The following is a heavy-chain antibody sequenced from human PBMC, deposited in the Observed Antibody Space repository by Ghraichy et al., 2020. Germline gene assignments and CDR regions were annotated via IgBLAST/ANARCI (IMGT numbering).Heavy chain of an antibody. CDR3: AKDGDCSGGSCYSYAFDI. D-gene: IGHD2-15*01. CDR2: ISGSGGST. V-gene: IGHV3-23*01. Sequence: GGSLRLSCAASGFTFSSYAMSWVRQAPGKGLEWVSAISGSGGSTYYADSVKGRFTISRDNSKNTLYLQMNSLRAEDTAVYYCAKDGDCSGGSCYSYAFDIGGQGTMVTVSS. CDR1: GFTFSSYA. J-gene: IGHJ3*02.